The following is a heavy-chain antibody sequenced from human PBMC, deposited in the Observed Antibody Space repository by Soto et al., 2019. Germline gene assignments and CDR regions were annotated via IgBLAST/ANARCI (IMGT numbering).Heavy chain of an antibody. CDR1: GFPLSTYG. J-gene: IGHJ6*02. Sequence: EVQLLESGGGLVQPGGSLRLSCAASGFPLSTYGMTWVRQAPGKGLEWVSAITGTGGNTYYVDSVKSRFTSSRDNSKNMLYLQVNSQRVEDTAVYYCARIRGYWYGLDVWGQGTTVTVSS. V-gene: IGHV3-23*01. CDR3: ARIRGYWYGLDV. CDR2: ITGTGGNT.